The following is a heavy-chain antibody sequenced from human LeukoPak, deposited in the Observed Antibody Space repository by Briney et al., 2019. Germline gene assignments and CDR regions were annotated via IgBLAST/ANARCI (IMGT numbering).Heavy chain of an antibody. CDR1: GFTFSTFT. V-gene: IGHV3-21*01. D-gene: IGHD2-8*01. CDR2: ISSSNI. J-gene: IGHJ6*03. Sequence: KTGGSLRLSCVVSGFTFSTFTMNWVRQAPGKGLEWVSCISSSNIYYADSVKGRFTISRDNAKSSLYLQMNSLRAEDTAVYYCAKDRCSNGIGCLYYYMDVWGKGTMVTISS. CDR3: AKDRCSNGIGCLYYYMDV.